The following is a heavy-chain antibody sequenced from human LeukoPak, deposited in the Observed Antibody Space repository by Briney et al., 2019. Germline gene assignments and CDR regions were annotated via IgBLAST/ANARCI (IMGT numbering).Heavy chain of an antibody. Sequence: SETLSLTCNVSGGSISSSSYYWGWIRQPPGKGLEWIGSIYYSGSTYYNPSLKSRVTISVDTSKNQFSLKLSSVTAADTAVYYCARGYSSSPRGLFWGQGTLVTVSS. V-gene: IGHV4-39*01. CDR1: GGSISSSSYY. J-gene: IGHJ4*02. CDR3: ARGYSSSPRGLF. CDR2: IYYSGST. D-gene: IGHD6-6*01.